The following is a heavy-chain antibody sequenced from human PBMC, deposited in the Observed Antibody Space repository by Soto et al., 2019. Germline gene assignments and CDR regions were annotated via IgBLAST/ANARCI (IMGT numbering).Heavy chain of an antibody. CDR3: ARDGLGELSGDYYYYGMDV. CDR1: GFTFSSYG. Sequence: QVQLVESGGGVVQPGRSLRLSCAASGFTFSSYGMHWVRQAPGKGLEWVAVIWYDGSNKYYADSVKGRFTISRDNSKNTLYLEMNSLRAEDTAVYYCARDGLGELSGDYYYYGMDVWGQGTTVTVSS. CDR2: IWYDGSNK. J-gene: IGHJ6*02. V-gene: IGHV3-33*01. D-gene: IGHD3-16*02.